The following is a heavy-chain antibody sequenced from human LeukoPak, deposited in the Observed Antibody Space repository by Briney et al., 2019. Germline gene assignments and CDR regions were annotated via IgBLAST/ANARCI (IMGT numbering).Heavy chain of an antibody. CDR1: GFTFSGYW. Sequence: TGGSLRLSCAASGFTFSGYWMSWVRQAPGKGLEWVANINQDGSEKYYVDSVKGRFTISRDNAKNSLYLQMNSLRAEDTAVYYCARYTQYCSSTSCSYGMDVWGQGTTVTVSS. CDR2: INQDGSEK. J-gene: IGHJ6*02. CDR3: ARYTQYCSSTSCSYGMDV. V-gene: IGHV3-7*02. D-gene: IGHD2-2*01.